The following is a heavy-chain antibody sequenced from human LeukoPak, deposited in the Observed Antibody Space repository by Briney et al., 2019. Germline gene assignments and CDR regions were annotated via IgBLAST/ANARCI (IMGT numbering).Heavy chain of an antibody. D-gene: IGHD2-2*01. J-gene: IGHJ3*02. CDR3: ARDILPGPGYCSSTSCSASVRAFDI. CDR2: IYHSGST. Sequence: SGTLSLTCAVSGGSISSSNWWSWVRQPPGKGLEWIGEIYHSGSTNYNPSLKSRVTISVDTSKNQFSLKLSSVTAADTAVYYCARDILPGPGYCSSTSCSASVRAFDIWGQGTMVTVSS. CDR1: GGSISSSNW. V-gene: IGHV4-4*02.